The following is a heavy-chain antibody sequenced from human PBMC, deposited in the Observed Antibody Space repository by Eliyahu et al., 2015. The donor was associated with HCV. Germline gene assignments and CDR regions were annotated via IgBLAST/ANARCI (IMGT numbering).Heavy chain of an antibody. CDR3: AKMYSLPKSRYSSWSLDY. V-gene: IGHV3-30*18. Sequence: QVQLEESGGGAVQPGGSLRLSCAASGFXFSDYGLHWVRQAPGKGVEWVAIVAFDGAVKYYADSVKGRFTISRDNSKNTMFLQMNSLRTEDTALYYCAKMYSLPKSRYSSWSLDYWGQGALVTVSS. CDR1: GFXFSDYG. CDR2: VAFDGAVK. D-gene: IGHD4-11*01. J-gene: IGHJ4*02.